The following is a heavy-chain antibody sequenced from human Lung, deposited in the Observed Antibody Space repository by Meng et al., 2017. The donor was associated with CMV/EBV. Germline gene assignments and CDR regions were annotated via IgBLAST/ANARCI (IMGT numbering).Heavy chain of an antibody. J-gene: IGHJ6*02. CDR1: GVSFSSYY. CDR3: ARGTYYYGLDV. CDR2: VYYSGTT. Sequence: SETLSLTCTISGVSFSSYYCSWIRQSPGKGLEWIGYVYYSGTTNYNPSFKSRIYISIDTSKNQFSLELSSVTAADTAVYYCARGTYYYGLDVWGQGTTVTVSS. D-gene: IGHD2-15*01. V-gene: IGHV4-59*01.